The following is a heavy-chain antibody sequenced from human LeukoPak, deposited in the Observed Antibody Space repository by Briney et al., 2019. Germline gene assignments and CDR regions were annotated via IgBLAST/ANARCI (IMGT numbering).Heavy chain of an antibody. Sequence: GRSLRLSCAASGFTFSNYWMHWVRPAPGKGLVWVSRINIDGSSTNYADSVKGRFTISRDNAKNTLYLQMNSLRAEDTAIYYCEVVVTGNYYNYDMNVWGQGTRVTVSS. D-gene: IGHD2-21*02. J-gene: IGHJ6*02. CDR1: GFTFSNYW. CDR3: EVVVTGNYYNYDMNV. CDR2: INIDGSST. V-gene: IGHV3-74*01.